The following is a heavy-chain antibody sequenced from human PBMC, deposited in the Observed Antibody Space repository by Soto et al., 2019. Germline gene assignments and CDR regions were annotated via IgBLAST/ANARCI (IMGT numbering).Heavy chain of an antibody. CDR1: GFTFSSYA. D-gene: IGHD3-22*01. CDR2: ISYDGSNK. V-gene: IGHV3-30-3*01. CDR3: ARDLVGQYYYDSSGPAAPYYSCYVMDF. J-gene: IGHJ6*01. Sequence: GGSLRLSCAASGFTFSSYAMHWVRQAPGKGLEWVAVISYDGSNKYYADSVKGRFTISRDNSKNTLYLQMNSQNAEATAAYYCARDLVGQYYYDSSGPAAPYYSCYVMDFWGQGSTVTVAS.